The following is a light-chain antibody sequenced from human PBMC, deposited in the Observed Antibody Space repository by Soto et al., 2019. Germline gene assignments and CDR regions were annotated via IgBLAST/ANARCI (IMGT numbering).Light chain of an antibody. CDR1: QSVSSTF. J-gene: IGKJ1*01. CDR2: GAS. CDR3: QQFDSSVT. Sequence: IVLTQSPGSLSLSPGERATLSCRASQSVSSTFFAWYQQRPGQAPRLLMYGASSRATGIPERFSGSGSGTDFTLTISRLEPEDFGVYYCQQFDSSVTFGQGTKVEI. V-gene: IGKV3-20*01.